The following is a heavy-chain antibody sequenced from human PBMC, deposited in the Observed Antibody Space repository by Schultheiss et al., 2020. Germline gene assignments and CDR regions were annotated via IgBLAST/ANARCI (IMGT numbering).Heavy chain of an antibody. CDR2: LYVGGTT. V-gene: IGHV3-66*04. Sequence: GGSLRLSCAASGFTFSSYAMSWVRQAPGKGLEWVSALYVGGTTYYADSVKDRFTISSDNSKNTLYLQMNSLRVEDTALYYCVRQVGTTTTFINWGQGTLVTVAS. CDR1: GFTFSSYA. J-gene: IGHJ4*02. CDR3: VRQVGTTTTFIN. D-gene: IGHD1-26*01.